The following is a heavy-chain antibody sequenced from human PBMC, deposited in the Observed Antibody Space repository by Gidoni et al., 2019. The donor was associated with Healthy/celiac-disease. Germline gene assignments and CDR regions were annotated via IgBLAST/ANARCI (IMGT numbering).Heavy chain of an antibody. J-gene: IGHJ5*02. CDR2: IIPIFGTA. V-gene: IGHV1-69*01. D-gene: IGHD3-3*01. CDR3: AVRWSGYPVIVGDP. CDR1: GAPFSSYA. Sequence: QVQLVQSGAEVKKPGSSVKVSCKASGAPFSSYAISWVRQAPGQGLEWMGGIIPIFGTANYAQKFQGRVTITADESTSTAYMELSSLRSEDTAVYYCAVRWSGYPVIVGDPWGQGTLVTVSS.